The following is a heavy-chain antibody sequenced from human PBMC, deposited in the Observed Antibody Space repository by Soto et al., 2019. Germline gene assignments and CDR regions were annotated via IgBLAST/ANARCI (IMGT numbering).Heavy chain of an antibody. CDR1: GLTFSRYS. Sequence: GGSLRLSCAASGLTFSRYSMNWVRQAPGKGLEWVSSISSTTNYIYYADSMKGRFTVSRDNAKNSVYLDMNSLSAEDTAVYYCARDHYSSGWPYYYYGMDVWGQGTTVTVSS. D-gene: IGHD6-19*01. V-gene: IGHV3-21*01. CDR3: ARDHYSSGWPYYYYGMDV. CDR2: ISSTTNYI. J-gene: IGHJ6*02.